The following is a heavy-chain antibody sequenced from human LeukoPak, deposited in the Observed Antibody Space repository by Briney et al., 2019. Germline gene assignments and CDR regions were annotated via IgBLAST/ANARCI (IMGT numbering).Heavy chain of an antibody. CDR3: AGAPILYYDFWSASDY. CDR2: IYTSGST. V-gene: IGHV4-61*02. CDR1: GGSISSGSYY. Sequence: SETLSLTCTVSGGSISSGSYYWSWIRQPAGKGLEWLGRIYTSGSTNYNPSLKSRVAISVDTSKNQFSLKLSSVTAADTAVYYCAGAPILYYDFWSASDYWGQGTLVTVSS. D-gene: IGHD3-3*01. J-gene: IGHJ4*02.